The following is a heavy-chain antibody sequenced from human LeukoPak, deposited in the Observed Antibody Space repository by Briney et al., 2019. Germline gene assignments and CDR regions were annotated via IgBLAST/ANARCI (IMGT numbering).Heavy chain of an antibody. CDR3: ARVGGYEGGY. CDR1: GGSISSYY. J-gene: IGHJ4*02. CDR2: IYYSGTT. D-gene: IGHD5-12*01. Sequence: SETLSLTCTVSGGSISSYYWSWIRQPPGKGLEWIGYIYYSGTTNYNPSLKSRVTISVDTSKNQFSLKLSSVTAADTAVYYCARVGGYEGGYWGQGTLVTVSS. V-gene: IGHV4-59*01.